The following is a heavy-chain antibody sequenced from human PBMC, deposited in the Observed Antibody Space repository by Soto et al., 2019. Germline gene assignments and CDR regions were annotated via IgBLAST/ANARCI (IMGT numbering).Heavy chain of an antibody. D-gene: IGHD2-15*01. CDR3: ARVPSSSGRAHFDY. J-gene: IGHJ4*02. Sequence: QVQLVESGGGVVQPGRSLRLSCAASGFTFSSYAMHWVRQAPGKGLEWVAVISYDGSNNYYADSVKGRFTISRDNSKNTLYLQMNSLRAEDTAVYYCARVPSSSGRAHFDYWGQGTLVTGSS. V-gene: IGHV3-30-3*01. CDR1: GFTFSSYA. CDR2: ISYDGSNN.